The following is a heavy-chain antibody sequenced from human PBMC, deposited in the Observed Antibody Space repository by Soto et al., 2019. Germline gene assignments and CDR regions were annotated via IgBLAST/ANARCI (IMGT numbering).Heavy chain of an antibody. CDR3: ARAGYNYGSPYDGMDV. CDR2: IDAGDGNT. CDR1: GYTFTSYP. Sequence: ASVKVSCKASGYTFTSYPIHWVRRAPGQRLEWMGWIDAGDGNTKYSQKFLGRVTFTTDTSASRVYMALSGLRSEDTAVYYCARAGYNYGSPYDGMDVWGQGTSVTVS. D-gene: IGHD5-18*01. V-gene: IGHV1-3*01. J-gene: IGHJ6*02.